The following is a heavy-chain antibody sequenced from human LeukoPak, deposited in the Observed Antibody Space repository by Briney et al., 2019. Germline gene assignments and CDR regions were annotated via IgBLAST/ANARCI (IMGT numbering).Heavy chain of an antibody. V-gene: IGHV7-4-1*02. Sequence: ASVKVSCKASGYTFTSYAMNWVLEAPGQGVEWRGWINTNTENPTYAQGFTGGFVFSLDTSVSTAYLQMSSLKAEDTAVYYCARVPEDIVVVVAVFDIWGQGTMVTVSS. CDR3: ARVPEDIVVVVAVFDI. CDR2: INTNTENP. J-gene: IGHJ3*02. CDR1: GYTFTSYA. D-gene: IGHD2-15*01.